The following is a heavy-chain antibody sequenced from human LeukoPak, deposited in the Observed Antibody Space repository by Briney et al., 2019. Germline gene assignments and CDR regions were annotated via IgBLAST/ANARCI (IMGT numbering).Heavy chain of an antibody. CDR3: ARSPYYDILTGSRGTFDY. V-gene: IGHV2-5*02. D-gene: IGHD3-9*01. CDR1: GFSLSTSGVG. Sequence: ESGPTLVKPTQTLTLTCTFSGFSLSTSGVGVGWIRQPPGKALEWLALLYWDDDKRYSPSLKSRLTITKDTSKNQVVLTMTNMDPVDTATYYCARSPYYDILTGSRGTFDYWGQGTLVTVSS. CDR2: LYWDDDK. J-gene: IGHJ4*02.